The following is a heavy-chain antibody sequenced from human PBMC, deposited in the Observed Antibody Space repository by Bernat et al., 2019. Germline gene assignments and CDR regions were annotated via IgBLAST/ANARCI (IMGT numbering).Heavy chain of an antibody. CDR3: ARAGSSKDFDY. V-gene: IGHV3-NL1*01. J-gene: IGHJ4*02. CDR1: GFTFSTYG. Sequence: QVQLVESGGGVVQPGRSLRLSCAASGFTFSTYGIHWVRQAPGKGLEWVAVIYSGGSTYYADSVKGRFTISRDNSKNTLYLQMNSLRAEDTAVYYCARAGSSKDFDYWGQGTLVTVSS. D-gene: IGHD6-13*01. CDR2: IYSGGST.